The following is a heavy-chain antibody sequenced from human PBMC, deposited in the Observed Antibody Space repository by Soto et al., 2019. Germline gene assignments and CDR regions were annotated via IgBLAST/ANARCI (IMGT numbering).Heavy chain of an antibody. CDR2: INHSGST. J-gene: IGHJ4*02. V-gene: IGHV4-34*01. Sequence: QVQLQQWGAGLLKPSETLSLTCAVYGGSFSGYYWSWIRQPPGKGLEWIGEINHSGSTNYNPSLKSRVTISVDTSKSQFSLKLSSVTGADTAVYYCARLSSGWENYWGQGTLVTVSS. D-gene: IGHD6-19*01. CDR3: ARLSSGWENY. CDR1: GGSFSGYY.